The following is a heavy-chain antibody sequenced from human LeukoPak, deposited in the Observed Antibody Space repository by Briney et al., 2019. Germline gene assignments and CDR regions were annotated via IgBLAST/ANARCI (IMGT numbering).Heavy chain of an antibody. D-gene: IGHD3-10*01. CDR2: IYYSGST. V-gene: IGHV4-59*01. Sequence: PSETLSLTCTVSGGPISSYYWSWIRQPPGKGLEWIGDIYYSGSTSYNPSLKSRVTISVDTSKNQFSLKLSSVTAADTAVYYCARWMVDWFDPWGQGTLVTVSS. J-gene: IGHJ5*02. CDR1: GGPISSYY. CDR3: ARWMVDWFDP.